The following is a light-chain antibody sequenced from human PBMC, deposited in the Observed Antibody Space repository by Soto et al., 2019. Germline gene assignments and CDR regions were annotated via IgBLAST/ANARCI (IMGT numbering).Light chain of an antibody. J-gene: IGKJ5*01. CDR2: KAS. Sequence: DIQMTQSPSTLSASVGDRVTITCRASQSISSWLAWYQRKPGKAPKLLIYKASSLESGVPSRFSGSGSGTEFTLTISSLQPDDFATYYCQQYNSYSPITFGQGTRLEIK. V-gene: IGKV1-5*03. CDR1: QSISSW. CDR3: QQYNSYSPIT.